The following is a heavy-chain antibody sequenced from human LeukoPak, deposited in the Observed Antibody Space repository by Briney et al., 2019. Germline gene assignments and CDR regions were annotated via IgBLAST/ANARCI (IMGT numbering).Heavy chain of an antibody. CDR1: RFTYANYA. V-gene: IGHV3-23*01. D-gene: IGHD2-8*02. Sequence: PGGSLRLSCAASRFTYANYAMNWVRQAPGKRLEWVASITGAGGRGGIYYADAVKGRFTISRDNSKNTLFLQMSSLRAEDTAVYHCAKGDRGHCTGVKCYPFDYWGQGTVVTVSS. J-gene: IGHJ4*02. CDR3: AKGDRGHCTGVKCYPFDY. CDR2: ITGAGGRGGI.